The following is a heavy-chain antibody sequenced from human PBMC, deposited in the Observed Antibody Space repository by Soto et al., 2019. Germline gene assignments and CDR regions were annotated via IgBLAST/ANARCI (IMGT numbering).Heavy chain of an antibody. J-gene: IGHJ5*02. Sequence: SETLSLTCTVSGGSINNNNYYWAWIRQPPGKGLEWMGNIYFSGSTYYSPSLKSRVTISVDTSRNQFSLKLTSVTAADTAVYYCARQRTDHWFDLWGQGTLVTAPQ. V-gene: IGHV4-39*01. CDR1: GGSINNNNYY. CDR2: IYFSGST. CDR3: ARQRTDHWFDL.